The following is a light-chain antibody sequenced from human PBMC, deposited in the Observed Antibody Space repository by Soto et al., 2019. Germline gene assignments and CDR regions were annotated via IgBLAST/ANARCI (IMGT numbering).Light chain of an antibody. CDR3: QQYKNWPPLT. Sequence: EIVMTQSPATLSVSPGETATLSCRASQSVGSAVAWYQHKPGQAPRLLIVAASIRGTGVPARFSGGGSGTEFTLTISSLQSDDFAVYYFQQYKNWPPLTFGGGTTVEIK. CDR1: QSVGSA. J-gene: IGKJ4*01. CDR2: AAS. V-gene: IGKV3-15*01.